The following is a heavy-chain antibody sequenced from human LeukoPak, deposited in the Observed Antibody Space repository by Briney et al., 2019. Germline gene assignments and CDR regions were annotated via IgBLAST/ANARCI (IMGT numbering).Heavy chain of an antibody. J-gene: IGHJ4*02. V-gene: IGHV3-33*08. CDR1: GFTFSSYA. D-gene: IGHD1-1*01. CDR2: TRFDGSIK. CDR3: ARWGGTRQYYFDY. Sequence: GGSLRLSCAASGFTFSSYAMSWVRQAPGKGLEWVAVTRFDGSIKQYADSVKGRFTISRADSKNTLYLQMNFLKSEDTAVYYCARWGGTRQYYFDYWGQGTLVTVSS.